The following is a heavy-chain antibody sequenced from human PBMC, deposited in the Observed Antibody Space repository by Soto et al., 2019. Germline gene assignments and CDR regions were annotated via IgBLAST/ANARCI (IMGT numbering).Heavy chain of an antibody. D-gene: IGHD3-3*01. CDR2: ISSSSSTI. CDR1: GFTFSSYS. CDR3: ARGRFLEWQTRPFDY. Sequence: GGSLRLSCAASGFTFSSYSMNWVRQAPGKGLEWVSYISSSSSTIYYADSVKGRFTISRDNAKYSLYLQMNSLRAEDTAVYYCARGRFLEWQTRPFDYWGQGTLVTVSS. V-gene: IGHV3-48*01. J-gene: IGHJ4*02.